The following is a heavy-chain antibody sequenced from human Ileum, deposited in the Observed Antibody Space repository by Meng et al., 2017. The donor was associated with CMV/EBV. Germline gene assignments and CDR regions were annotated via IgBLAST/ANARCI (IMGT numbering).Heavy chain of an antibody. V-gene: IGHV1-69*04. Sequence: SSTIRGVRQAPGQGLEWMGRIIPILGIATYAQKFQGRVTITADKSTSTAYMELSSLRSEDTAVYYCARDKGDFWSGYYRTAEYFQHWGQGTLVTVSS. CDR1: SST. CDR3: ARDKGDFWSGYYRTAEYFQH. D-gene: IGHD3-3*01. CDR2: IIPILGIA. J-gene: IGHJ1*01.